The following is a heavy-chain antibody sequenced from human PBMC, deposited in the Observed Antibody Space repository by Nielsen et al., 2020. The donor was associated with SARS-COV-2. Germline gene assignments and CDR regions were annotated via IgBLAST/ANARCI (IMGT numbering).Heavy chain of an antibody. Sequence: GGSLRLSCAASGFTFDDYAMHWVRQAPGKGLEWVSGISWNSGSIGYADSVKGRFTISRDNAKNSLYLQMNSLRAEDTALYYCASELWFGELLGFDYWGQGTLVTVSS. J-gene: IGHJ4*02. CDR2: ISWNSGSI. D-gene: IGHD3-10*01. CDR3: ASELWFGELLGFDY. CDR1: GFTFDDYA. V-gene: IGHV3-9*01.